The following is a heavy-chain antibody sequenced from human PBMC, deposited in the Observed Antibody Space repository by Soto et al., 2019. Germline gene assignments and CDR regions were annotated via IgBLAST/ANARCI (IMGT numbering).Heavy chain of an antibody. CDR2: ISGSGGST. V-gene: IGHV3-23*01. Sequence: GGSLRLSCAASGFTFSSYAMSWVRQAPGKGLEWVSAISGSGGSTYYADSVKGRFTISRDNSKNTLYLQMNSLRAEDTAVYYSVYCSGGSCFRDGGFDYWGQGTLVTVSS. J-gene: IGHJ4*02. CDR3: VYCSGGSCFRDGGFDY. D-gene: IGHD2-15*01. CDR1: GFTFSSYA.